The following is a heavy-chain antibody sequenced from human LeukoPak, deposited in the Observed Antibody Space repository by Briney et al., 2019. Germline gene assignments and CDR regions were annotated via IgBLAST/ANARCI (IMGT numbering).Heavy chain of an antibody. Sequence: PSETLSLTCTVSGGSISGYCWTWIRQPPGKGLEWIGHIYYSGSTNYTPSLKSRVTISVDTSKNQFSLKLSSVTAADTAVYYCARSGKRANYYDSSGYYYAFDYWGQGTLVTVSS. J-gene: IGHJ4*02. CDR3: ARSGKRANYYDSSGYYYAFDY. CDR2: IYYSGST. V-gene: IGHV4-59*01. D-gene: IGHD3-22*01. CDR1: GGSISGYC.